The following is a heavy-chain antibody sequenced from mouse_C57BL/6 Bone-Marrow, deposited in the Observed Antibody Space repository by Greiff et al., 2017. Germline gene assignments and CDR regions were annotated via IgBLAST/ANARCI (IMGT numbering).Heavy chain of an antibody. CDR3: AREGGYYPWFAY. CDR2: IHPNSGST. V-gene: IGHV1-64*01. CDR1: GYTFTSYW. J-gene: IGHJ3*01. D-gene: IGHD2-1*01. Sequence: QVQLQQPGAELVKPGASVKLSCKASGYTFTSYWMHWVKQRPGQGLEWIGMIHPNSGSTNYNEKFKSKATLTLDKSSSTAYMQLSSLTSEDSAVYYCAREGGYYPWFAYWGQGTLVTVSA.